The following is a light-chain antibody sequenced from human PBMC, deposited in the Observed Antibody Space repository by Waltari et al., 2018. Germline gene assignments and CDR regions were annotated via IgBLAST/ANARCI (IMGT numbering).Light chain of an antibody. V-gene: IGKV3-20*01. CDR3: QHYATSPEMYT. Sequence: EIELTQSPGTLSLSPGERATLSCRASKSVSSRHLAWYQHGPGQAPRLLIIAASTRATGIPDRFSGSGSGTDFTLTISRLEPEDFAVYYCQHYATSPEMYTFGQGTKLEIK. CDR1: KSVSSRH. J-gene: IGKJ2*01. CDR2: AAS.